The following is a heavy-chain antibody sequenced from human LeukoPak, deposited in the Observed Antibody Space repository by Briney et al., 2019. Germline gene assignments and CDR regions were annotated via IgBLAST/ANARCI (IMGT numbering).Heavy chain of an antibody. CDR1: GYSINNNYY. Sequence: SETLSLTCTVSGYSINNNYYWGWIRQPPGKGLEWIGSLYESGTTYYNPSLKSRVTISVDSSKNQFSLRLTSVTAADTAVYYCARDRRYFDWSFDYWGQGTLVTVSS. D-gene: IGHD3-9*01. V-gene: IGHV4-38-2*02. CDR3: ARDRRYFDWSFDY. CDR2: LYESGTT. J-gene: IGHJ4*02.